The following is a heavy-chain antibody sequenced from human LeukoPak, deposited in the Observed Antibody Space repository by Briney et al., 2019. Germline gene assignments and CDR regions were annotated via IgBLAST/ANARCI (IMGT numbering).Heavy chain of an antibody. CDR3: ARSNYYYYMDV. V-gene: IGHV4-61*02. Sequence: PSETLSLTCTVSGGSISSGSYYWSWIRQPAGKGLEWIGRIYTSGSTNYNPFLKSRVTISVDTSKNQFSLKLSSVTAADTAVYYCARSNYYYYMDVWGKGTTVTVSS. CDR1: GGSISSGSYY. CDR2: IYTSGST. J-gene: IGHJ6*03.